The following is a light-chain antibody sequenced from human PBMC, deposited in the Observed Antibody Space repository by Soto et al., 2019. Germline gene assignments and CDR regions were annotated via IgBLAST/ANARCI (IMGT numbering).Light chain of an antibody. CDR1: QSVISS. J-gene: IGKJ4*01. CDR3: QQRSNWPLS. V-gene: IGKV3-11*01. CDR2: DAS. Sequence: EIVLTQSPVTLSLSPGERATLSCRASQSVISSLAWYQQKPGQAPRLLIYDASNRATGIPARFSGSGSETDFNLTVSSLEPEDFAVYYCQQRSNWPLSFGGGTKEEIK.